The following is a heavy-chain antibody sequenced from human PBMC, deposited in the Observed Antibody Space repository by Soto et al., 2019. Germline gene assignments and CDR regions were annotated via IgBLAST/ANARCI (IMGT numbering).Heavy chain of an antibody. CDR3: ASEVSSTDGMDV. J-gene: IGHJ6*02. Sequence: SETLSLTCTVSGASIISSSYYWGWIRQPPGKGLEWIGSIYYTGNTFYSPSFRSRLTISVDTSKSQFSLKLRSVTAADTATYYCASEVSSTDGMDVWGQGTTVTVSS. V-gene: IGHV4-39*01. CDR1: GASIISSSYY. CDR2: IYYTGNT. D-gene: IGHD2-15*01.